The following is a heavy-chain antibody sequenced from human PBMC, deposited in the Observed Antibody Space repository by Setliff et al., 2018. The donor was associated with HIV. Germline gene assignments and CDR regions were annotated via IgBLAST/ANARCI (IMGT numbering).Heavy chain of an antibody. Sequence: SETLSLTCAVSGYSISSGFYWGWLRQPPGTGLEWIGSIYHSGSTYYNPSLRSRVTISRDPSTKHFSLKMTSMTAADTAVYYCAAFFVTPLMTQDFWGQGTLVTVSS. CDR3: AAFFVTPLMTQDF. J-gene: IGHJ4*02. CDR1: GYSISSGFY. D-gene: IGHD2-21*02. CDR2: IYHSGST. V-gene: IGHV4-38-2*01.